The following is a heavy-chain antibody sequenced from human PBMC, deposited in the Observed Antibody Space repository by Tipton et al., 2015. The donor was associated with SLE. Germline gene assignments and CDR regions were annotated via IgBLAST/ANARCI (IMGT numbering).Heavy chain of an antibody. Sequence: TLSLTCTVSGGSISSGDYYWSWIRQHPGKGLKWIGYIRYSGSTYYNPSLKSRVTISVDTSKNQFSLQLRSLTAADTATYYCAREGLHATNGFYFNWFDPWGQGALVTVSS. D-gene: IGHD2-8*01. CDR3: AREGLHATNGFYFNWFDP. CDR1: GGSISSGDYY. CDR2: IRYSGST. J-gene: IGHJ5*02. V-gene: IGHV4-31*03.